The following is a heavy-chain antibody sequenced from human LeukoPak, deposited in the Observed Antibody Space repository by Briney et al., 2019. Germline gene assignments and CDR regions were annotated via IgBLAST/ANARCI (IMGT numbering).Heavy chain of an antibody. Sequence: PGGSLRLSCAASGFTFSSYSMNWVRQAPGKGLEWVSSISSSSSYIYYADSVKGRFTISRDNAKNSLYLQMNSLRAEDTAVYYCARIDLITRAFDIWGQGTMVTVSS. CDR3: ARIDLITRAFDI. V-gene: IGHV3-21*01. CDR1: GFTFSSYS. J-gene: IGHJ3*02. CDR2: ISSSSSYI. D-gene: IGHD3-22*01.